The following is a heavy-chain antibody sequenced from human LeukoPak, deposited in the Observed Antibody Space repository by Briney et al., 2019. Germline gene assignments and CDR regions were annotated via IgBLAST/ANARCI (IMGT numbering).Heavy chain of an antibody. Sequence: ASVKVSSKASGYTFTNYGISWVRQAPGQGLEWMAWISPYNGNTKYAQKFQSRVTTTTDTSKSTAYMELRSLGSDDTAVYYCAIEGPGELDPTFDYWGQGTLVTVSS. CDR1: GYTFTNYG. D-gene: IGHD1-26*01. J-gene: IGHJ4*02. V-gene: IGHV1-18*01. CDR3: AIEGPGELDPTFDY. CDR2: ISPYNGNT.